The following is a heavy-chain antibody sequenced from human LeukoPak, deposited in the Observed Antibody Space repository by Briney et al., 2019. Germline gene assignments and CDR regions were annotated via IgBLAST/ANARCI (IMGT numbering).Heavy chain of an antibody. CDR1: GYTFTNFY. Sequence: GASVKVSCKASGYTFTNFYMHEVRQASGQALEWMGLIHPSDGDTKYAQEFQDRVTMTRDTSTSTVYMELSSLRFEHTAVYYCATYTQSGAQGISDYWGQGTLVTVSS. J-gene: IGHJ4*02. V-gene: IGHV1-46*01. CDR2: IHPSDGDT. CDR3: ATYTQSGAQGISDY. D-gene: IGHD3-10*01.